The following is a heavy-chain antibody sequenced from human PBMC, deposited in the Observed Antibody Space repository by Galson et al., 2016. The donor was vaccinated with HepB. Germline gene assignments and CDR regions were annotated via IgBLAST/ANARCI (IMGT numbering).Heavy chain of an antibody. CDR1: GGSIRNNY. CDR2: IYAGGST. Sequence: SETLSLTCTVSGGSIRNNYWAWIRQSPGKGLEWLGIIYAGGSTTYNPSLTSRVIMSVDKSKPQISLKLTSVSTADTAVYYCAEMGRAATHGTHGTHDWFDSWGQGTLVIVSS. CDR3: AEMGRAATHGTHGTHDWFDS. J-gene: IGHJ5*01. V-gene: IGHV4-59*13. D-gene: IGHD1-7*01.